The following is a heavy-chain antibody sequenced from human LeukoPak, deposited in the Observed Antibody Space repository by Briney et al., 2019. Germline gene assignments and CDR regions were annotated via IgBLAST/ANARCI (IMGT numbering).Heavy chain of an antibody. CDR1: GYTFTGYY. V-gene: IGHV1-2*02. Sequence: ASVKVSCKASGYTFTGYYMHWVRQAPGQGLEWMGWINPNSGGTNYAQKFQGRVTMTRDTSISTAYMELSRLRSDDTAVYYCARVRDSGSYYNYWGQGTLVTVSS. CDR3: ARVRDSGSYYNY. J-gene: IGHJ4*02. D-gene: IGHD1-26*01. CDR2: INPNSGGT.